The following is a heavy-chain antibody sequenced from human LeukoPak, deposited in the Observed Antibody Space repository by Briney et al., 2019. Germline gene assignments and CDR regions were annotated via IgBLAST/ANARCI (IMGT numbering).Heavy chain of an antibody. V-gene: IGHV1-18*01. CDR2: ISAYNGNT. Sequence: GASVKVSCKSSGYTFTSYGISWVRQAPRQGLEWMGWISAYNGNTNYAQKLQGRVTMTTDTSTSTAYMELRSLRSDDTAVYYSARVRSYGLFDYWGQGTLVTVSS. J-gene: IGHJ4*02. D-gene: IGHD5-18*01. CDR3: ARVRSYGLFDY. CDR1: GYTFTSYG.